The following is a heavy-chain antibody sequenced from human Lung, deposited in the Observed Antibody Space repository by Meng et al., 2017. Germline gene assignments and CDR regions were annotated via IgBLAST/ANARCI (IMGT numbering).Heavy chain of an antibody. CDR2: INHRGRT. Sequence: QVQLQQWGAGEVKPSEALSPTCAVYVGSFSGYQWNWIRQSPGKGLEWIGDINHRGRTNYNPSLKSRVTISVDTSKNQFSLKLSSVTAADTAVYYCARDQGGAGGYWGQGTLVTVSS. V-gene: IGHV4-34*01. J-gene: IGHJ4*02. CDR1: VGSFSGYQ. D-gene: IGHD2-15*01. CDR3: ARDQGGAGGY.